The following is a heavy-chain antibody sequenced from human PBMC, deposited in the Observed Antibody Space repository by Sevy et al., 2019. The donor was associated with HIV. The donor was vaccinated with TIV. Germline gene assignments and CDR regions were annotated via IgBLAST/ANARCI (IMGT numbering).Heavy chain of an antibody. V-gene: IGHV3-53*01. J-gene: IGHJ4*02. Sequence: GGSLRLSCAASGFTVSSNYMSWVRQAPGKGLEWVSVIYSGGRTYYADSVKGRFTISRDNSKNTLYLQMNSLRAEDTAVYYCARRKRGRYYDSSGYWPFDYWGQGTLVTVSS. CDR1: GFTVSSNY. CDR3: ARRKRGRYYDSSGYWPFDY. D-gene: IGHD3-22*01. CDR2: IYSGGRT.